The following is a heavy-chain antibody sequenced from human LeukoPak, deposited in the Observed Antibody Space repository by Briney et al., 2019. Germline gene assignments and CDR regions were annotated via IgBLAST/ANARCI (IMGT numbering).Heavy chain of an antibody. V-gene: IGHV3-15*04. Sequence: GGSLRLSCAASGFTFTNYFMSWVRQAPGKGLEWVGRIASKTDGGTTDYAAPVKGRFTISRDDSKNTLFLQMNSLKTEDTAVYYCTTGIRGDCGQGTLVTVSS. CDR2: IASKTDGGTT. J-gene: IGHJ4*02. CDR1: GFTFTNYF. CDR3: TTGIRGD.